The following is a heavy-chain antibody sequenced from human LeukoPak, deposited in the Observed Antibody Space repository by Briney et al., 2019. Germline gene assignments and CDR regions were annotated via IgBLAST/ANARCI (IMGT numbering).Heavy chain of an antibody. CDR2: INHSGST. J-gene: IGHJ5*02. D-gene: IGHD3-3*01. V-gene: IGHV4-34*01. CDR1: GGSFSGYY. CDR3: ARQYDFWSTNWFDP. Sequence: PSETLSLTCAVYGGSFSGYYWSWIRQPPGKGLEWIGEINHSGSTNYNPSLKSRVTISVDTSKNQFSLKLSSVTAADTAMYYCARQYDFWSTNWFDPWGQGTLVTVSS.